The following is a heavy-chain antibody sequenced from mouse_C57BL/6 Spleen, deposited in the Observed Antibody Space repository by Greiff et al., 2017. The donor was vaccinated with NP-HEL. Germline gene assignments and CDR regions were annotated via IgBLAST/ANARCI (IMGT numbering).Heavy chain of an antibody. CDR1: GYTFTNYW. V-gene: IGHV1-63*01. CDR2: IYPGGGYT. Sequence: VKLMESGAELVRPGTSVKMSCKASGYTFTNYWIGWAKQRPGHGLEWIGDIYPGGGYTNYNEKFKGKATLTADKSSSTTYMQFSSLTSEDSAIYYCAREEGSLGFDYWGKGTTLTVSS. J-gene: IGHJ2*01. CDR3: AREEGSLGFDY. D-gene: IGHD4-1*01.